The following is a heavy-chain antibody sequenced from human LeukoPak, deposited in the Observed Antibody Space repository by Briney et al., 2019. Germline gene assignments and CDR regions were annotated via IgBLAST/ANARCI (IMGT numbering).Heavy chain of an antibody. CDR1: GFTFSDYY. J-gene: IGHJ4*02. D-gene: IGHD3-22*01. CDR3: ARARNNYDSSGYSALDY. Sequence: GGSLRLSCAASGFTFSDYYMSGIRQAPGKGLEWVAVIWYDGSNEYYADSVKGRFTISRDNSKNTLYLQMNSLRAEDTAVYYCARARNNYDSSGYSALDYWGQGTLVTVSS. V-gene: IGHV3-33*08. CDR2: IWYDGSNE.